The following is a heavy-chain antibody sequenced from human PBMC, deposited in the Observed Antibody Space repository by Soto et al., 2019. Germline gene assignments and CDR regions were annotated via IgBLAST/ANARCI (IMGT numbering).Heavy chain of an antibody. CDR3: AKDGSALQSGCDFDY. Sequence: QVQLVESGGGVVQPGRSLRLSCAASGFTFSSYGMHWVRQAPGKGLEWVAVISYDGSNKYYADSVKGRFTISRDNSKNTLYLQMNSLRAEDTAVYFCAKDGSALQSGCDFDYWGQGTLVTVSS. CDR2: ISYDGSNK. D-gene: IGHD2-15*01. V-gene: IGHV3-30*18. CDR1: GFTFSSYG. J-gene: IGHJ4*02.